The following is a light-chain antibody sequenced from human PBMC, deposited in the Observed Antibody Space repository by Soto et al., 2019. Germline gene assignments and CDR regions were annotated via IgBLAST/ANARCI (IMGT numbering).Light chain of an antibody. CDR3: SSYAGSNNLRI. CDR2: EVS. J-gene: IGLJ1*01. CDR1: SSDVGGYNY. Sequence: QSVLTQPPSASGSPGQSVTTSCTGTSSDVGGYNYVSWYQQHPGKAPKLMIYEVSKRPSGVPVRFSGSKSGNTASLTVSGLQAEDEADYYCSSYAGSNNLRIFGTGTKVTVL. V-gene: IGLV2-8*01.